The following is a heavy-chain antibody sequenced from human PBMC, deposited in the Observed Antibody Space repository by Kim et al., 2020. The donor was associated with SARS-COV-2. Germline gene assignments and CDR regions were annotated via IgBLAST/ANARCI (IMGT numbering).Heavy chain of an antibody. Sequence: GGSLRLSCAASGFTFSSYAMSWVRQAPGKGLEWVSAISGSGGSTYYADSVKGRFTISRDNSKNTLYLQMNSLRAEDTAVYYCAKDARPVLLWFGESRRWFDPWGQGTLVTVSS. CDR3: AKDARPVLLWFGESRRWFDP. CDR2: ISGSGGST. J-gene: IGHJ5*02. CDR1: GFTFSSYA. D-gene: IGHD3-10*01. V-gene: IGHV3-23*01.